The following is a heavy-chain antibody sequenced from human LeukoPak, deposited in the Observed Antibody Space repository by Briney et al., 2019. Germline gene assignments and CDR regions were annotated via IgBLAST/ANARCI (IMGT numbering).Heavy chain of an antibody. D-gene: IGHD3-3*01. CDR1: GGSISSGDYY. CDR3: ARDRLFGRTDAFDI. Sequence: SQTLSLTCTVSGGSISSGDYYWSWIRQPPGKGLEWIGYIYYSGSTYYNPSLKSRVTISVDTSKNQFSLKLSSVTAADTAEYYCARDRLFGRTDAFDIWGQGTMVTVSS. CDR2: IYYSGST. J-gene: IGHJ3*02. V-gene: IGHV4-30-4*08.